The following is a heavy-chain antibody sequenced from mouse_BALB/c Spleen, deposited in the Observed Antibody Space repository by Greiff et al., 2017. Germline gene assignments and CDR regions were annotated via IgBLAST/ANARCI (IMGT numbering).Heavy chain of an antibody. CDR3: ARGGGYPYAMDY. J-gene: IGHJ4*01. CDR2: ISSGGSYT. D-gene: IGHD2-2*01. Sequence: EVMLVESGGGLVKPGGSLKLSCAASGFTFSSYAMSWVRQSPEKRLEWVAEISSGGSYTYYPDTVTGRSTISRDNAKNTLYLEMSSLRSEETAMYYCARGGGYPYAMDYWGQGTSVTVSS. CDR1: GFTFSSYA. V-gene: IGHV5-9-4*01.